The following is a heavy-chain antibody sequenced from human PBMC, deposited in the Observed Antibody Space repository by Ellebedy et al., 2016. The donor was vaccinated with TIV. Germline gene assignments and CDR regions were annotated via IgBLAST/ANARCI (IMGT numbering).Heavy chain of an antibody. CDR2: INPSVGST. Sequence: AASVKVSCKASGYTFSSYFMHWVRQAPGQGLEWMGIINPSVGSTTYAQNLQGRFTMTRDTSTTTGYMELSSLRSEDTAVYYCARARSSGWLQTPDYWGQGTLVIVSS. V-gene: IGHV1-46*04. CDR1: GYTFSSYF. CDR3: ARARSSGWLQTPDY. J-gene: IGHJ4*02. D-gene: IGHD6-19*01.